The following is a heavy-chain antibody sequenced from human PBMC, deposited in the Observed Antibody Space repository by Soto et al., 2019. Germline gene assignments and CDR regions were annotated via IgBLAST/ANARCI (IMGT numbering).Heavy chain of an antibody. CDR1: GFAFSNYS. D-gene: IGHD3-16*01. CDR3: EREHRGLDV. Sequence: EVQLVESGGGLVQPGGALGLYSAASGFAFSNYSRNWVRQAPGKGLEWVSCISSSSSSRYYADSVKGRFTSYRDNAKNSLDLQMNSLKDEDTDVYYCEREHRGLDVWGQGTTVTVSS. J-gene: IGHJ6*02. CDR2: ISSSSSSR. V-gene: IGHV3-48*02.